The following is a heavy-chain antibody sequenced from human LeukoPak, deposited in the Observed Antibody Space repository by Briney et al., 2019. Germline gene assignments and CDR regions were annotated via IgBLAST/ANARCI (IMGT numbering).Heavy chain of an antibody. V-gene: IGHV4-59*01. Sequence: PSETLSLTCTVSGGPIRSYHWNWIRQPPGMGLEWIGYISYSGSTNHNPSLKSRVTISVDTSKNQFSLKLSSVTAADTAVYYCATEDVVVPTAAQRPLDYWGQGTLVTVSS. CDR2: ISYSGST. D-gene: IGHD2-2*01. CDR1: GGPIRSYH. J-gene: IGHJ4*02. CDR3: ATEDVVVPTAAQRPLDY.